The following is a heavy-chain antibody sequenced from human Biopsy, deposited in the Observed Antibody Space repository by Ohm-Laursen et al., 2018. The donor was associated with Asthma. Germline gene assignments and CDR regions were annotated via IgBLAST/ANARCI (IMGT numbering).Heavy chain of an antibody. V-gene: IGHV3-30-3*01. CDR3: ARDVMEWYLPAFDF. CDR2: GGSYYDGGLK. J-gene: IGHJ4*02. CDR1: GFTFRSYA. D-gene: IGHD3-3*01. Sequence: SLRLSCTAAGFTFRSYAMHWVRQAPGKGLEWVAVGGSYYDGGLKYYADSVNGRFTVSRDDSKNTLYLQMNSLRPDDTAVYYCARDVMEWYLPAFDFWGQGTLVIVSA.